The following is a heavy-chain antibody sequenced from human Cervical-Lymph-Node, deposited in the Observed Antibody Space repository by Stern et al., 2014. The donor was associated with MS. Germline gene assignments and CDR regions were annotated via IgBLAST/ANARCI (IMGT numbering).Heavy chain of an antibody. Sequence: VQLVESGAEVKKPGSSVKVSCKASGGTFNTNVISWVRQAPGQGLEWMGGIIPIFGTALYAQKFQGRVTITAHESTRAVYMELRSLRSEDTAVYYCARAAYSTSSYNYWGQGTLVIVSS. V-gene: IGHV1-69*01. CDR1: GGTFNTNV. D-gene: IGHD6-6*01. J-gene: IGHJ4*02. CDR2: IIPIFGTA. CDR3: ARAAYSTSSYNY.